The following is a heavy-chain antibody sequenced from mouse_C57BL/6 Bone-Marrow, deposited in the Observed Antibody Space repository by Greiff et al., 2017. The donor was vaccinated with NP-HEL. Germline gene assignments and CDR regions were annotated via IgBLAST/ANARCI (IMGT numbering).Heavy chain of an antibody. CDR2: IDPANGNT. CDR3: ALLSYYGNYDYAMDY. D-gene: IGHD2-1*01. V-gene: IGHV14-3*01. J-gene: IGHJ4*01. CDR1: GFNIKNTY. Sequence: VQLQQSVAELVRPGASVKLSCTASGFNIKNTYMHWVKQRPEQGLEWIGRIDPANGNTKYAPKFQGKATIPADTSSNTAYLQLSSLTSEDTAIYYCALLSYYGNYDYAMDYWGQGTSVTVSS.